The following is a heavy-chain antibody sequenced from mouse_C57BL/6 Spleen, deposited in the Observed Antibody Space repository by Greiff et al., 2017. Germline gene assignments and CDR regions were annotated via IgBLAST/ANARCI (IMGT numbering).Heavy chain of an antibody. D-gene: IGHD1-1*01. V-gene: IGHV1-42*01. CDR1: GYSFTGYY. J-gene: IGHJ1*03. Sequence: DVKLQESGPELVKPGASVKISCKASGYSFTGYYMNWVKQSPEKSLEWIGEINPSTGGTTYNQKFKAKATLTVDKSSSTAYMQLKSLTSEDSAVYYCAPLLRDPYWYFDVWGTGTTVTVSS. CDR2: INPSTGGT. CDR3: APLLRDPYWYFDV.